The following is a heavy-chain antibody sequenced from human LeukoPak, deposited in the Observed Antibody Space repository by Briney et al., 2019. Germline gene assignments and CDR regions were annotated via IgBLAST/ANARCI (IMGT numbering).Heavy chain of an antibody. J-gene: IGHJ3*02. D-gene: IGHD4-17*01. V-gene: IGHV4-34*01. CDR3: AKPPLTAVTPHDAFDI. Sequence: SETLSLTCAVYGGSFSGYYWSWIRQPPGKGLEWIGEINHSGSTNYNPSLKSRVTISGDTSKNQFSLKLRSVTAADTAVYYCAKPPLTAVTPHDAFDIWGQGTMVTVSS. CDR2: INHSGST. CDR1: GGSFSGYY.